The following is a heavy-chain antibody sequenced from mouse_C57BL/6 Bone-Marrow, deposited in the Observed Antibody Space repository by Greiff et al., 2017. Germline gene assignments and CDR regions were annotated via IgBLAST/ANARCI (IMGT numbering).Heavy chain of an antibody. J-gene: IGHJ2*01. D-gene: IGHD1-1*01. CDR1: GYTFTSYW. Sequence: VQLQQPGAELVRPGTSVKLSCKASGYTFTSYWMHWVKQRPGQGLEWIGVIDPSDSYTNYNQKFKGKATLTVDTSSSTAYMQLSSLTSEDSAVYYCARGITVFDYWGQGTTLTVSS. CDR2: IDPSDSYT. CDR3: ARGITVFDY. V-gene: IGHV1-59*01.